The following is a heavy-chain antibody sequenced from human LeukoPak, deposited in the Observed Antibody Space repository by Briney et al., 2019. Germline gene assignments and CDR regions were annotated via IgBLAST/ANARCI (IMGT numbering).Heavy chain of an antibody. CDR3: ARHYYDSSGYYYFDY. V-gene: IGHV4-59*08. CDR2: IYYSGST. D-gene: IGHD3-22*01. Sequence: PSVTLSLTCTVSGGSISGYYWSWIRQPPGKGLEYMGYIYYSGSTDYNPSLESRITISVDTSKNQFSLKLSSVTAADTAVYYCARHYYDSSGYYYFDYWGQGTLVTVSS. J-gene: IGHJ4*02. CDR1: GGSISGYY.